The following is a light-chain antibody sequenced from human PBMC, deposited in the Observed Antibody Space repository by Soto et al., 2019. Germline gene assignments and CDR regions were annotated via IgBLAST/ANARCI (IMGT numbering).Light chain of an antibody. CDR3: LHYGASPRT. V-gene: IGKV3-15*01. CDR1: QSVSSN. CDR2: GAS. J-gene: IGKJ1*01. Sequence: EIVMTQSPATLSVSPGERATLSCRASQSVSSNLAWYQQKPGQAPRLLIYGASTRATGIPARFSGSGSGTEFTLTISSLQSEDFAVYYCLHYGASPRTFGQGTRV.